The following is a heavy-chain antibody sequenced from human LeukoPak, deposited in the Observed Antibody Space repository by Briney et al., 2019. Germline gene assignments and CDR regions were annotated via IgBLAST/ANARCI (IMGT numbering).Heavy chain of an antibody. V-gene: IGHV1-24*01. J-gene: IGHJ6*03. CDR3: AIASAYSSGYYNYYYYFMDV. Sequence: ASVTLSCKVSGYTLTELSMHWVRHAPGQGLEWMGGFYTEGGKTIYTQHIQRRVTMAEDKSTETTYMELSSLTSEDTAVYYCAIASAYSSGYYNYYYYFMDVWGKGTTVT. CDR2: FYTEGGKT. CDR1: GYTLTELS. D-gene: IGHD6-19*01.